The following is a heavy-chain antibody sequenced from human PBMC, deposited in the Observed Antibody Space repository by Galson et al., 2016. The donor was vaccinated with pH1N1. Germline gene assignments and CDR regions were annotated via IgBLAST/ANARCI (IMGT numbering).Heavy chain of an antibody. CDR1: GFSFTDYY. V-gene: IGHV3-11*01. CDR2: VSTSGQTI. CDR3: VRETINYDRWSGHYDF. Sequence: SLRLSCAASGFSFTDYYMSWIRQAPGKGLEWLSYVSTSGQTIYYADSVKGRFTVSRDNAKKSVFLQMNSLTAEDTAVYYCVRETINYDRWSGHYDFWGLGTQVIVSS. D-gene: IGHD3-3*01. J-gene: IGHJ4*02.